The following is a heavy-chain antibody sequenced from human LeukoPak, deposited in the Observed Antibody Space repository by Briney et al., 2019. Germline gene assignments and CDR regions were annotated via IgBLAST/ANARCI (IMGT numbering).Heavy chain of an antibody. CDR3: ARHGNWDPFDY. CDR2: IYYSGST. Sequence: PSETLSLTCTVSGGSINTYFWSWIRQPPGKGLEWIGYIYYSGSTNYNPSLKSRVTISVDTSKNQFSLKLSSVTAADTGVYYCARHGNWDPFDYWGQGALVTVSS. CDR1: GGSINTYF. D-gene: IGHD7-27*01. J-gene: IGHJ4*02. V-gene: IGHV4-59*08.